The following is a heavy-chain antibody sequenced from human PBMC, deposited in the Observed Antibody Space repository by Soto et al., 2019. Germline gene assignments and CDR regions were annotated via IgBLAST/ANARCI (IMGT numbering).Heavy chain of an antibody. J-gene: IGHJ4*02. CDR3: PISNSFGRGDF. Sequence: QVQLVQSGAEVKKPGSSVRVSCKASGGTLSSYTISWVRQAPGQGLEWMGGIIPVFGTTDYAHKFQGRVTITPDQSTGTPYPDRFSLSSEDTAIYYAPISNSFGRGDFWGQATLVTVSS. D-gene: IGHD3-10*01. CDR1: GGTLSSYT. V-gene: IGHV1-69*01. CDR2: IIPVFGTT.